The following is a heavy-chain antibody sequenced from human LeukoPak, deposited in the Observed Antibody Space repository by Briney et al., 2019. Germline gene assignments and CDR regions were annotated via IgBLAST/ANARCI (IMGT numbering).Heavy chain of an antibody. V-gene: IGHV3-74*01. J-gene: IGHJ6*02. Sequence: GGSLRLSCAASGFTFSGNWMHWVRQAPGKGLVWVSRMNSDASIKNYADSVKGRFTISSDNANNTLYLQMNSLTAEDTAVYYCARVPGYSGYFYGMDVWGQGTTVTVSS. D-gene: IGHD5-12*01. CDR1: GFTFSGNW. CDR3: ARVPGYSGYFYGMDV. CDR2: MNSDASIK.